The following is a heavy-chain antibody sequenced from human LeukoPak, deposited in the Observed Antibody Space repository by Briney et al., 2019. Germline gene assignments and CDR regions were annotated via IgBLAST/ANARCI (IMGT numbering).Heavy chain of an antibody. CDR1: GYTFTSYY. Sequence: ASVKVSCKASGYTFTSYYIQWVRQPPGQGLERMGIITPSDGTTRYAQKFQGRVTMTRDTSTSTVYMELSSLRSEDTAVYYCARARAPYYYGSGSIGLDFDYWGQGTLVTVSS. J-gene: IGHJ4*02. CDR2: ITPSDGTT. D-gene: IGHD3-10*01. CDR3: ARARAPYYYGSGSIGLDFDY. V-gene: IGHV1-46*01.